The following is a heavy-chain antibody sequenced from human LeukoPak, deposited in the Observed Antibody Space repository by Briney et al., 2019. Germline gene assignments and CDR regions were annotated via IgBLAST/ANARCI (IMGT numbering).Heavy chain of an antibody. Sequence: ASETLSLTCAVYGGSFSGYYWSWIRQPPGKGREWIGEINHSGSTNYNPTLKSRVTISVDTSKNQFSLKLSSVTAADTAVYYCARAGELLPDYWGQGTLVTVSS. J-gene: IGHJ4*02. CDR2: INHSGST. V-gene: IGHV4-34*01. D-gene: IGHD1-26*01. CDR1: GGSFSGYY. CDR3: ARAGELLPDY.